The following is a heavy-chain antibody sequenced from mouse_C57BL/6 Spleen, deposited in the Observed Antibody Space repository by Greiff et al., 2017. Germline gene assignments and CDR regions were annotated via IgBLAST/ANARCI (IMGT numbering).Heavy chain of an antibody. CDR1: GFTFSSYG. D-gene: IGHD2-1*01. CDR3: ARGPYGNYTSFDY. CDR2: ISSGGSYT. Sequence: DVMLVESGGDLVKPGGSLKLSCAASGFTFSSYGMSWVRQTPDKRLEWVATISSGGSYTYYPDSVKGRFTISRDNAKNTLYLQMSSLKSEDTAMYYCARGPYGNYTSFDYWGQGTTLTVSS. J-gene: IGHJ2*01. V-gene: IGHV5-6*02.